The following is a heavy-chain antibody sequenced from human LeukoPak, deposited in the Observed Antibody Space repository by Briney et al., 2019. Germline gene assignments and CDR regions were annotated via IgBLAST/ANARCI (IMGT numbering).Heavy chain of an antibody. CDR2: IKSKTDGGTT. J-gene: IGHJ4*02. V-gene: IGHV3-15*07. D-gene: IGHD1-26*01. CDR1: GFTFSNAW. CDR3: TTDPISGSSDRVVDY. Sequence: GGSLRLSCAASGFTFSNAWMNWVRQAPGKGLEWVGRIKSKTDGGTTDYAAPVKGRFTISRDDSKNTLYLQMNSLKTEDTAVYYCTTDPISGSSDRVVDYWGQGTLVTVSS.